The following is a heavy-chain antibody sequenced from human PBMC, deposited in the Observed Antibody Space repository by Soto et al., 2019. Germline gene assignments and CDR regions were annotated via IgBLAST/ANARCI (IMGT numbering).Heavy chain of an antibody. CDR2: MYSGGGT. CDR3: TTSPSVGV. J-gene: IGHJ6*02. D-gene: IGHD6-19*01. Sequence: EVHLVKCGGGLIQPGGSLRLSFAASGFTVGNNSMNWVRQAPGKGLEWVSLMYSGGGTYYADSVKGRFTISRDSSKNTLYLQLNSVRAEDTAMYYCTTSPSVGVWGQGTTVTVSS. CDR1: GFTVGNNS. V-gene: IGHV3-53*01.